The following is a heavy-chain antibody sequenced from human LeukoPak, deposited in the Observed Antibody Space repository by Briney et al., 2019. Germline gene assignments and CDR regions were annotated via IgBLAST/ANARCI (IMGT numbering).Heavy chain of an antibody. D-gene: IGHD3-10*01. CDR1: GYSISSGYY. Sequence: SETPSLTRTVSGYSISSGYYWGWIRQPPGKGLEWIGRIYHSGSTYYNPSLKSRVTISVDTSKNQFSLKLSSVTAADTAVYYCARAPLMVRGSWFDPWGQGTLVTVSS. CDR2: IYHSGST. J-gene: IGHJ5*02. V-gene: IGHV4-38-2*02. CDR3: ARAPLMVRGSWFDP.